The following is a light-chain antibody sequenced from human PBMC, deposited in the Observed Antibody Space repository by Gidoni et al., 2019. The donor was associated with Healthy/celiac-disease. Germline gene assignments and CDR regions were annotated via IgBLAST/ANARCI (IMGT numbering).Light chain of an antibody. V-gene: IGLV1-44*01. Sequence: QSVLTQPPSASGTPGKRVTISCSGSSSNIGSNTVNWYQQLPGTAPKLLIYSNNQRPSGVPARFSGSKSGTSASLAIRGLQSEDEAGYYCAAWDDSLNGPVFGGGTKLTVL. CDR2: SNN. J-gene: IGLJ2*01. CDR3: AAWDDSLNGPV. CDR1: SSNIGSNT.